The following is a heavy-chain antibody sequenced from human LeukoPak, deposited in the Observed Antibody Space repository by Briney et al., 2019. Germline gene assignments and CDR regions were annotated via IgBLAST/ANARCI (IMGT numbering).Heavy chain of an antibody. J-gene: IGHJ4*02. Sequence: PGGSLRLSCAASGFTFSNYAMSWVRQAPGKGLEWVSAISGGGVSTDYADSVKGRFTISRDNSKNTLYLQMNSLRAEDTAVYYCAKEPGLTYYYDSSGYYGWFDYWGQGTLVTVSS. CDR1: GFTFSNYA. V-gene: IGHV3-23*01. CDR3: AKEPGLTYYYDSSGYYGWFDY. D-gene: IGHD3-22*01. CDR2: ISGGGVST.